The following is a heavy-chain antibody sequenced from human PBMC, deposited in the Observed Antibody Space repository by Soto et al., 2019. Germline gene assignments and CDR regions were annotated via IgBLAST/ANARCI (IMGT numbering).Heavy chain of an antibody. Sequence: GKGLEWVAVIWYDGSNKYYADSVKGRFTISRDNSKNTLYLQMNSLRAEDTAVYYCARQAYSSSWSDLDYWGQGTLVTVSS. CDR2: IWYDGSNK. CDR3: ARQAYSSSWSDLDY. J-gene: IGHJ4*02. D-gene: IGHD6-13*01. V-gene: IGHV3-33*01.